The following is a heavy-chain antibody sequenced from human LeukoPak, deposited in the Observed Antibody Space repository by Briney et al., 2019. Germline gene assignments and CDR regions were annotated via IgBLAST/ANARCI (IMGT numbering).Heavy chain of an antibody. V-gene: IGHV5-51*01. J-gene: IGHJ4*02. D-gene: IGHD2-2*01. Sequence: GESLKISCKGSGYSFASYWIAWVRQMPGKGLEWMGGIYPGNSDITYSPSFQGQVAISADKSVSTAYLHWSSLKASDAAIYYCARHLSSISSCPNYWGQGTLVTVSS. CDR2: IYPGNSDI. CDR1: GYSFASYW. CDR3: ARHLSSISSCPNY.